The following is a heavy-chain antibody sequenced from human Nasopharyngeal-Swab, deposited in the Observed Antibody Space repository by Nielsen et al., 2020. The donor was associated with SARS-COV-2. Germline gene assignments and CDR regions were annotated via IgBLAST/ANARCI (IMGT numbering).Heavy chain of an antibody. J-gene: IGHJ6*02. CDR1: GYTFTSYY. V-gene: IGHV1-24*01. Sequence: ASVKVSCKASGYTFTSYYMHWVRQAPGQGLEWMGGFDPEDGETIYAQKFQGRVTMTEDTSTDTAYMELSSLRSEDTAVYYCATGPAVADQYYYYYGMDVWGQGTTVTVSS. D-gene: IGHD6-19*01. CDR2: FDPEDGET. CDR3: ATGPAVADQYYYYYGMDV.